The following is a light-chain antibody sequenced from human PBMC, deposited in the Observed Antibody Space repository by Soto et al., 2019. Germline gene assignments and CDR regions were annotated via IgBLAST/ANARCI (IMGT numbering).Light chain of an antibody. Sequence: MKQNASSWSASVGERVTISCMASQGIGDTLAWYQHKPGQAPRLLIYDASNRATGIPARFSGSGSGTEFTLTISVLQSEDFALYFCQQYNNFPFSFGQLTRLEI. CDR2: DAS. V-gene: IGKV3D-15*03. CDR1: QGIGDT. J-gene: IGKJ5*01. CDR3: QQYNNFPFS.